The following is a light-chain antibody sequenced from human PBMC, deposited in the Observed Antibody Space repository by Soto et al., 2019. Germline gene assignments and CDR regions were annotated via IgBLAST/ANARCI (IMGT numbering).Light chain of an antibody. CDR3: QQSYTSPNT. V-gene: IGKV1-39*01. J-gene: IGKJ5*01. CDR1: QSIGKH. Sequence: DIQITQSPSFLSASVGDRVTITCRASQSIGKHLNWYQQKPGKAPKFLIYGASTLQSGVPSRFTGSGSGTDFTLTVNSLQAEDFANYYCQQSYTSPNTFGQGTRMEIK. CDR2: GAS.